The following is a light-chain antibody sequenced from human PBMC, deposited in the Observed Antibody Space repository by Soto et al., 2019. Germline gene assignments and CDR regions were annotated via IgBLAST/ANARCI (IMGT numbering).Light chain of an antibody. J-gene: IGLJ3*02. CDR3: FSYSGSSTWM. CDR2: EVT. CDR1: RSDIGSYNS. V-gene: IGLV2-23*02. Sequence: QSVVTQPASVCGFPGQSSTISCTGTRSDIGSYNSIAWYQQHPGKAPRVMIFEVTKRPSGISNRFSGSKYGSTASLTISGLQAEAEADYFCFSYSGSSTWMFGGGTTVTVL.